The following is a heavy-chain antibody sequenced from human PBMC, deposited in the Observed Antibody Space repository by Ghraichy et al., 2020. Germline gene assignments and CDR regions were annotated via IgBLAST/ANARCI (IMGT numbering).Heavy chain of an antibody. V-gene: IGHV3-21*01. Sequence: GGSLRLSCAASGFTFSSYSMNWVRQAPGKGLEWVSSISSSSSYIYYADSVKGRFTISRDNAKNSLYLQMNSLGAEDKAVYYCANRAPPGIVGVSVFDYWGQGTLVTGSS. CDR3: ANRAPPGIVGVSVFDY. D-gene: IGHD1-26*01. CDR2: ISSSSSYI. CDR1: GFTFSSYS. J-gene: IGHJ4*02.